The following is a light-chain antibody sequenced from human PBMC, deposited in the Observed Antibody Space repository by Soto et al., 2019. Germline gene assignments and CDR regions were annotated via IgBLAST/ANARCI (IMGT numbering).Light chain of an antibody. CDR3: SSYTRSSTPV. CDR1: GSDVGGYNF. J-gene: IGLJ1*01. V-gene: IGLV2-14*01. CDR2: EVS. Sequence: QSVLTQPASVSGSPGQSITISCIGTGSDVGGYNFVSWYQQYPGKAPKLIIYEVSNRPSGVSDRFSGSKSLNTASLSISGLQPEDEADYYCSSYTRSSTPVFGTGTKLTVL.